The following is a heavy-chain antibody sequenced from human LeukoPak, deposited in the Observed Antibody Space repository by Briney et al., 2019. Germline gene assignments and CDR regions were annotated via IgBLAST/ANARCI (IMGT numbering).Heavy chain of an antibody. V-gene: IGHV1-2*02. J-gene: IGHJ4*02. CDR1: GYTFTGYY. CDR3: ARGSSAWDHFDY. Sequence: ASVKVSCKASGYTFTGYYLHWVRQAPGQGLEWMGWINPDNGGPYYAQKFQGRVIVTRDTSISTAFVEVRRLRSDDTAVYYCARGSSAWDHFDYWGQGTLVTVSS. CDR2: INPDNGGP. D-gene: IGHD6-25*01.